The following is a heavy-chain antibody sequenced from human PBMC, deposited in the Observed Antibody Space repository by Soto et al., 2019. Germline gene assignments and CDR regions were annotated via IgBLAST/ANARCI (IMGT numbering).Heavy chain of an antibody. D-gene: IGHD6-6*01. CDR3: ALDARSSSSPPRHHYNGNAV. J-gene: IGHJ6*02. V-gene: IGHV1-18*04. CDR2: ISAYNGNT. Sequence: QVQLVQSGAEVKKPGASVKVSCKASGYTFTSYGISWVRQAPGQGLEWMGWISAYNGNTNYAQKLQGRVTMTTDTATSTAYMELRSLTADDTAVYYCALDARSSSSPPRHHYNGNAVCGQGTTVTVS. CDR1: GYTFTSYG.